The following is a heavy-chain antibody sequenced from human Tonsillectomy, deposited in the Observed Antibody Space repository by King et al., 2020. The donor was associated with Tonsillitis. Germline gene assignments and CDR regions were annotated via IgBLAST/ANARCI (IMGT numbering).Heavy chain of an antibody. V-gene: IGHV1-18*04. CDR3: ARVRDMYYYDSSGQPPGDY. Sequence: QLQLVQSGAEVKKPGASVKVSCKASGYTFTSYGISWVRQAPGQGLEWMGWISAYNGNTNYAQKLQGRVTMTTDTSTSTAYMELRSLRSDVTAVYYCARVRDMYYYDSSGQPPGDYWGQGTLVTVSS. CDR2: ISAYNGNT. CDR1: GYTFTSYG. D-gene: IGHD3-22*01. J-gene: IGHJ4*02.